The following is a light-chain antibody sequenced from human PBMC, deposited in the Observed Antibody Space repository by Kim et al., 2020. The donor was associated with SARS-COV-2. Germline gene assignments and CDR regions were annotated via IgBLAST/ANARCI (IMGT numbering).Light chain of an antibody. J-gene: IGLJ3*02. V-gene: IGLV3-1*01. CDR2: QDS. CDR1: KLGDKY. Sequence: VYPGQTASITCSGDKLGDKYACWYQQKPGQSPVLVNYQDSKRPSGIPERFSGSNSGNTATLTIRGTQAMDEADYYCQAWDSSTAWVFGVGTQLTVL. CDR3: QAWDSSTAWV.